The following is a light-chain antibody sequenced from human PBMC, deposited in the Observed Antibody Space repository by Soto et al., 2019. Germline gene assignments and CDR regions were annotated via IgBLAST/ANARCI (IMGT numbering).Light chain of an antibody. V-gene: IGLV2-8*01. CDR2: EVT. Sequence: QSALTQPPSASGSPGQSVTISCTGTSSDVGASNYVSWYQQHPGKAPKLMIYEVTKRPSGVPDRFSGSKSGNTASLTVSGRQAEDEADYYCSSYAGSINVLFGGGTKLTVL. CDR1: SSDVGASNY. J-gene: IGLJ2*01. CDR3: SSYAGSINVL.